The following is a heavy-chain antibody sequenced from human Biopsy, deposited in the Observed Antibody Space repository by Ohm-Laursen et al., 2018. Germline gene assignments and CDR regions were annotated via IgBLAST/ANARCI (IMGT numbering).Heavy chain of an antibody. CDR2: IFYRGST. CDR1: GGSISNNTYY. Sequence: SDTLSLTCTVSGGSISNNTYYWGWIRQPPGKGLERIGSIFYRGSTHYKPSLKSQVNISVDTSKNQFSLKLNSVTAADTAVYYCARDYDTSGYYYVSWGQGTLVTVSS. D-gene: IGHD3-22*01. CDR3: ARDYDTSGYYYVS. V-gene: IGHV4-39*01. J-gene: IGHJ5*02.